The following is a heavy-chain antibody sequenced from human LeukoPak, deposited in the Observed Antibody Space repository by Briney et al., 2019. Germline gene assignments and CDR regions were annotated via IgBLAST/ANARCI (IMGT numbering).Heavy chain of an antibody. D-gene: IGHD3-10*01. J-gene: IGHJ3*02. V-gene: IGHV1-18*01. Sequence: ASVKVSCKASGYTFTSYGISWVRQAPGQGLEWMGWISAYNGNTNYAQKLQGRVTMTTDTSTSTAYMELRSLRSDDTAVYYCARGIWYYYGSGSYRDAFDIWGQGTMVTVSS. CDR1: GYTFTSYG. CDR3: ARGIWYYYGSGSYRDAFDI. CDR2: ISAYNGNT.